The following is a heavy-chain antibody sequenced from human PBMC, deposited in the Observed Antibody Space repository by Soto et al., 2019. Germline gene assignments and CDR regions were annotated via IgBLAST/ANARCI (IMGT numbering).Heavy chain of an antibody. CDR1: GGAVSSGTYY. CDR3: TRGPPRVQWFDP. Sequence: SETLSLTCTVSGGAVSSGTYYWSWIRQPPGKGLEWIGHIYFTGSTNYSPSLKSRVTMSLDTSRNQFSLKLSSVTAADTAVYYCTRGPPRVQWFDPWGLGTLVTVSS. V-gene: IGHV4-61*01. J-gene: IGHJ5*02. CDR2: IYFTGST.